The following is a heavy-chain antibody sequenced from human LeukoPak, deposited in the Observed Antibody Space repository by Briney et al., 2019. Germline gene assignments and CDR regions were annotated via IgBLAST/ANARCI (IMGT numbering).Heavy chain of an antibody. D-gene: IGHD3-22*01. CDR1: GGSISSYY. CDR2: IYYSGST. Sequence: SETLSLTCTVSGGSISSYYWSWIRQPPGKGLEWIGYIYYSGSTNYNPSLKSRVTISVDTSKSQFSLKLSSVTAADTAVYYCASTHYDSSGFDYWGQGTLVTVSS. CDR3: ASTHYDSSGFDY. J-gene: IGHJ4*02. V-gene: IGHV4-59*01.